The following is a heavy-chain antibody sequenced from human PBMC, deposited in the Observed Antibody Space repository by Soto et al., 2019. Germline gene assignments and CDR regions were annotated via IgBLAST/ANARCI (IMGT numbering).Heavy chain of an antibody. CDR2: ISYDGSNK. CDR3: AKERNLVRGVMDY. Sequence: GGSLRLSCAASGFTFSSYGMHWVRQAPGKGLEWVAVISYDGSNKYYADSVKGRFTISRDNSKNTLYLQMNSLRAEDTAVYYCAKERNLVRGVMDYWGQGTLVTVSS. V-gene: IGHV3-30*18. J-gene: IGHJ4*02. CDR1: GFTFSSYG. D-gene: IGHD3-10*01.